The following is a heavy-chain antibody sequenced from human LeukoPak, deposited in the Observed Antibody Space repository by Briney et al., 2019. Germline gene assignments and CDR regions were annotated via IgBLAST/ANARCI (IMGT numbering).Heavy chain of an antibody. Sequence: PSETLSLTCTVSGGSISSSSYYWGWIRQPPGKGLEWIGSIYYSGSTYYSPSLKSRVTISVDTSKNQFSLKLSSVTAADTAVYYCARVRVEMATIEDFDYWGQGTLVTVSS. V-gene: IGHV4-39*07. CDR1: GGSISSSSYY. CDR3: ARVRVEMATIEDFDY. D-gene: IGHD5-24*01. J-gene: IGHJ4*02. CDR2: IYYSGST.